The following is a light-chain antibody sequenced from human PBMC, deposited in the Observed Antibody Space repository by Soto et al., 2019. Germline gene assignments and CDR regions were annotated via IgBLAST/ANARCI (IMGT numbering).Light chain of an antibody. CDR2: DAS. J-gene: IGKJ5*01. V-gene: IGKV1-33*01. Sequence: DIQMTQSPSSLSASVGDRVTITCQASQDISNYLNWYQQKPGKAPKLLIYDASNLETWVASRFSGSGSGTDFTFTIISLQPEDIATYYCQQYDNQITFGQGTRLEIK. CDR1: QDISNY. CDR3: QQYDNQIT.